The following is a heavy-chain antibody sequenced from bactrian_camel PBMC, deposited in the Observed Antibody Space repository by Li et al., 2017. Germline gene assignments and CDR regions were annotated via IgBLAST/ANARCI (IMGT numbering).Heavy chain of an antibody. CDR3: AARAVFTGCNLVSSYGY. V-gene: IGHV3S1*01. CDR1: TYTYDRYV. D-gene: IGHD7*01. Sequence: HVQLVESGGGSVQAGGSLNLSCAASTYTYDRYVMAWFRQAPGKDREGVAAIGVGGSRTWYADSVKGRFTISRDNAKGILYLQMDNLQPDDTAVYYCAARAVFTGCNLVSSYGYWGQGTQVTVS. J-gene: IGHJ4*01. CDR2: IGVGGSRT.